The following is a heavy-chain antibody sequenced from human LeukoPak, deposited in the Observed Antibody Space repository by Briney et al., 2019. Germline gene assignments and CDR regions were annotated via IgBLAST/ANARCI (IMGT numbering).Heavy chain of an antibody. CDR2: IYTSGST. J-gene: IGHJ4*02. V-gene: IGHV4-61*02. CDR1: GGSISSGSYY. CDR3: ARDPSLWEQWPYFDY. D-gene: IGHD6-19*01. Sequence: SETLSLTCTVSGGSISSGSYYWGWIRQPAGKGLEWIGRIYTSGSTNYNPSLKSRVTISVDTSKNQFSLKLSSVTAADTAVYYCARDPSLWEQWPYFDYWGQGTLVTVSS.